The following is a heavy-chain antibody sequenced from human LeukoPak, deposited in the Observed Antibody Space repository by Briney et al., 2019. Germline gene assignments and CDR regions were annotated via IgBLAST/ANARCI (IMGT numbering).Heavy chain of an antibody. D-gene: IGHD1-26*01. CDR1: GFTSSSYW. CDR2: IKQDGSEK. Sequence: GGSLRLSCAASGFTSSSYWMTWVRQAPGKGLEWVANIKQDGSEKYYVDSVKGRFTISRDNTKNSLYLQMNGLRAEDTAVYYCARQRGSYSFDFWGQGTLVTVSS. J-gene: IGHJ4*02. V-gene: IGHV3-7*01. CDR3: ARQRGSYSFDF.